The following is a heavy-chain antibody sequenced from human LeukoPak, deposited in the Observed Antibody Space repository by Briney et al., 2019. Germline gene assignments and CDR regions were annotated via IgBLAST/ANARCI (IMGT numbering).Heavy chain of an antibody. CDR2: IYSGGST. J-gene: IGHJ4*02. CDR1: GFTVSSNY. Sequence: GGSLRLSCAASGFTVSSNYMSWVRQAPGKGLEWVSVIYSGGSTYYAGSVKGRFTISRDNSKNTLYLQMNSLRAEDTAVYYCATLYCYGSGSYYPRRDYWGQGTLVTVSS. CDR3: ATLYCYGSGSYYPRRDY. D-gene: IGHD3-10*01. V-gene: IGHV3-53*01.